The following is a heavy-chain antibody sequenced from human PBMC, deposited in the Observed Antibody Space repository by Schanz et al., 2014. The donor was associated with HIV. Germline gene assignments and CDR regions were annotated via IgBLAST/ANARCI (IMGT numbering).Heavy chain of an antibody. Sequence: QVQLLQSGTEVKKPGASVKVSCKGSRYSFTRYGISWVRQAPGQGLEWMGWISGDSNNTKYEQKFQARVTMTTDISTTTAYMELRSLRSDDTAVYYCARMGYYDSRGYYYEFGMDVWGQGTLVTVPS. J-gene: IGHJ6*02. D-gene: IGHD3-22*01. CDR2: ISGDSNNT. CDR3: ARMGYYDSRGYYYEFGMDV. V-gene: IGHV1-18*04. CDR1: RYSFTRYG.